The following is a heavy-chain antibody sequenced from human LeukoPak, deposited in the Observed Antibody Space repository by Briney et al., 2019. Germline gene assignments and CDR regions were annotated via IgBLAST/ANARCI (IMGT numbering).Heavy chain of an antibody. CDR2: ISGRGTGT. CDR3: AGSHSGWLTFDY. Sequence: PGGSLRLSCAASGFTFSSYVMSWVRQAPGKGLEWVSGISGRGTGTYYTDSVKGRFTISRDNSKNTLYLQMNSLRAEDTAVYYCAGSHSGWLTFDYWGQGTLVTVSS. V-gene: IGHV3-23*01. J-gene: IGHJ4*02. D-gene: IGHD6-19*01. CDR1: GFTFSSYV.